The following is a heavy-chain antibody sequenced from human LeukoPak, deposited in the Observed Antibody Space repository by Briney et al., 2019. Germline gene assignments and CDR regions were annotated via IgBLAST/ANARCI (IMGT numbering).Heavy chain of an antibody. D-gene: IGHD3-3*01. CDR1: GGSISSGGYY. V-gene: IGHV4-31*03. Sequence: PSQTLSLTCTVSGGSISSGGYYWSWICQHPGKGLEWIGYIYYSGSTYYNPSLKSRVTISVDTSKNQFSLKLSSVTAADTAVYYCARALRGRSGYRFDPWGQGTLVTVSS. J-gene: IGHJ5*02. CDR3: ARALRGRSGYRFDP. CDR2: IYYSGST.